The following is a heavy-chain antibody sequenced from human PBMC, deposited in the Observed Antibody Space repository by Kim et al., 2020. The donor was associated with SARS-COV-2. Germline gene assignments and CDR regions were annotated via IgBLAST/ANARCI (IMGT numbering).Heavy chain of an antibody. J-gene: IGHJ4*02. Sequence: GESLKISCKASGYTFTNNWITWVRHMPGKGLEWMGRIDPRESDTDYSPSFQGHVTISTDKSITTVYLQWISLKASDSAIYYCARGRGWTDYWGQGTLVTVSS. CDR1: GYTFTNNW. D-gene: IGHD1-26*01. CDR2: IDPRESDT. V-gene: IGHV5-10-1*01. CDR3: ARGRGWTDY.